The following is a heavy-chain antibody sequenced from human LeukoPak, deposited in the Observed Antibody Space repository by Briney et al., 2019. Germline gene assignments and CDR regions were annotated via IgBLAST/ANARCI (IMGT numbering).Heavy chain of an antibody. CDR2: IYYSGST. J-gene: IGHJ5*02. CDR1: GGSFSGYY. CDR3: ARHRRKYYYGSGRNWFDP. Sequence: SETLSLTCAVYGGSFSGYYWSWIRQPPGKGLEWIGSIYYSGSTYYNPSLKSRVTISVDTSKNQFSLKLSSVTAADTAVYYCARHRRKYYYGSGRNWFDPWGQGTLVTVSS. D-gene: IGHD3-10*01. V-gene: IGHV4-34*01.